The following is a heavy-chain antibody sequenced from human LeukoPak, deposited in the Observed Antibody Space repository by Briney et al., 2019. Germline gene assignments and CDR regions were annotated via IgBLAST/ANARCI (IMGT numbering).Heavy chain of an antibody. CDR2: IYPGNSDT. J-gene: IGHJ4*02. CDR3: ARRTYGSGTYYYSDS. D-gene: IGHD3-10*01. V-gene: IGHV5-51*01. Sequence: GESLKISCKGSGYTFITYWIAWVRQMPGKGLEWMGIIYPGNSDTTNSPSFQGQRTISVDKSIDTAYLQWSSLKASDTAMYYCARRTYGSGTYYYSDSWGEGTLVTVSS. CDR1: GYTFITYW.